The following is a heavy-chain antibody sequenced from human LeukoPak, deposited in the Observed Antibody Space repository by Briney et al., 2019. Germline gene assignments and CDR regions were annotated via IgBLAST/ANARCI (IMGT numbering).Heavy chain of an antibody. CDR3: ATVGYDSSGYYWDY. CDR1: GYTLTELS. CDR2: FDPEDGET. J-gene: IGHJ4*02. Sequence: ASVKVPCKVSGYTLTELSMHWVRQAPGKGLEWMGGFDPEDGETIYAQKFQGRVTMTEDTSTDTAYMELSSLRSEDTAVYYCATVGYDSSGYYWDYWGQGTLVTVSS. D-gene: IGHD3-22*01. V-gene: IGHV1-24*01.